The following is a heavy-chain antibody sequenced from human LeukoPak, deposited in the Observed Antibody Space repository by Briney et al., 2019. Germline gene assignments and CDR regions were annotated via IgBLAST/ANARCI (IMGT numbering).Heavy chain of an antibody. V-gene: IGHV4-59*13. J-gene: IGHJ4*02. Sequence: SETLSLTCTVSGGSIRGYSWSWLRQPPRKGLEWIGYISDSGSTYYNPSLKTRITISLDTSKNQFSLKLSSATAADTAVYYCASGHYDILTGYQGYFDYWGQGTLVTVSS. D-gene: IGHD3-9*01. CDR3: ASGHYDILTGYQGYFDY. CDR1: GGSIRGYS. CDR2: ISDSGST.